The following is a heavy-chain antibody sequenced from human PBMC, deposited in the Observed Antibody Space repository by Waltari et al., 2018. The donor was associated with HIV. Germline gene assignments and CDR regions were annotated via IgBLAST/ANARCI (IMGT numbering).Heavy chain of an antibody. Sequence: VQLVQSGAEVKKTGASVKVSCKASGYTFTGYYMQWVRQAPGQGLDWMGRINPNSGGTNYAQKFQGRVTMTRDTSISTAYMELSRLRSDDTAVYYCARGDYCSSTSCYINGMDVWGQGTTVTVSS. V-gene: IGHV1-2*06. CDR1: GYTFTGYY. CDR2: INPNSGGT. J-gene: IGHJ6*02. CDR3: ARGDYCSSTSCYINGMDV. D-gene: IGHD2-2*02.